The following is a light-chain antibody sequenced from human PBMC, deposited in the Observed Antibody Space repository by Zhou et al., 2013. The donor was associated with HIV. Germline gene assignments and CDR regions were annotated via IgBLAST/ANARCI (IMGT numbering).Light chain of an antibody. CDR1: QSVSSSY. CDR2: GAS. CDR3: QQYDSSLWT. J-gene: IGKJ1*01. V-gene: IGKV3-20*01. Sequence: EIVLTQSPGTLSLSPGERATLSCRASQSVSSSYLAWYQQKPGQAPRLLIFGASKRATGIPDRFSGSGSGTEFTLTISRLEPEDFAVYYCQQYDSSLWTFGQGTKVEIK.